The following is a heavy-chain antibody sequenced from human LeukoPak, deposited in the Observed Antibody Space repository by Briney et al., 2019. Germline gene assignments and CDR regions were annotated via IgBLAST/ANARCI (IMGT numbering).Heavy chain of an antibody. Sequence: GASVKVSCMACGYTFTSYGISWVRQAPGQGLECMGWISAYNGNTNYAQTLQGRVTMTTDTSTSTAYMELRSLRSDDTAVYYCARTFLERITMIVVVSLPDYWGQGTLVTVSS. V-gene: IGHV1-18*01. D-gene: IGHD3-22*01. CDR1: GYTFTSYG. CDR2: ISAYNGNT. CDR3: ARTFLERITMIVVVSLPDY. J-gene: IGHJ4*02.